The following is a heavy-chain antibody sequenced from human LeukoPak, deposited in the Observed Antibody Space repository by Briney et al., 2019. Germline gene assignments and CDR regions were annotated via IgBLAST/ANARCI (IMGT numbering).Heavy chain of an antibody. D-gene: IGHD6-13*01. CDR3: AKEPEYSSSWYSSDRWFDP. CDR1: GFTFSSYA. V-gene: IGHV3-23*01. J-gene: IGHJ5*02. CDR2: ISGSGGST. Sequence: PGGSLRLSCAASGFTFSSYAMSWVRQAPGKGLEWVSAISGSGGSTYYADSVKGRFTISRDNSKNTLYLQMNSLRAEDTAVYYCAKEPEYSSSWYSSDRWFDPWAREPWSPSPQ.